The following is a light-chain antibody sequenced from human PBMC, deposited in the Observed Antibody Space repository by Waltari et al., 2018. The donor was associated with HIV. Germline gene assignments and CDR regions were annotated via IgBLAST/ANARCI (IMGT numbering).Light chain of an antibody. CDR2: RAS. CDR1: QSISNW. J-gene: IGKJ1*01. CDR3: QQYDSYSWT. Sequence: DIQMTQSPSTLSASVGDRVTITCRASQSISNWLAWYQQKPGKAPKLLIYRASTLESGVPSRFSGSGSGTEFTLTISRLQPDDFATYYFQQYDSYSWTFGQGTKVEI. V-gene: IGKV1-5*03.